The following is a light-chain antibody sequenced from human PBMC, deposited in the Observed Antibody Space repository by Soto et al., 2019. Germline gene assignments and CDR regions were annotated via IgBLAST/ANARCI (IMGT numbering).Light chain of an antibody. J-gene: IGKJ3*01. CDR1: QSVSSSY. CDR2: GAS. V-gene: IGKV3-20*01. Sequence: IVLKQSPGTLSLSPGERATLSCRASQSVSSSYLAWYQQKPGQAPRLLIYGASSRATGIPDRFSGSGSGTDFTLTISRLEPEDFAVYYCQQYGSSLLFTFGPGTKVDIK. CDR3: QQYGSSLLFT.